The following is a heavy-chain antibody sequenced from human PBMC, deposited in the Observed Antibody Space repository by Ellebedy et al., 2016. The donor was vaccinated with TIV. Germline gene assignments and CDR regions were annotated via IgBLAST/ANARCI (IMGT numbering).Heavy chain of an antibody. CDR2: ISYDGRDI. CDR3: GRDQSRAGPTTCDS. Sequence: PGGSLRLSCAASGFTFSSYAMHWVRQAPGKGLEWVAVISYDGRDIIYAESVKGRFTISRDNAKNTLYLQMNSLRAEDTAVYYCGRDQSRAGPTTCDSWGQGTLVTVSS. CDR1: GFTFSSYA. D-gene: IGHD1-26*01. J-gene: IGHJ4*02. V-gene: IGHV3-30*04.